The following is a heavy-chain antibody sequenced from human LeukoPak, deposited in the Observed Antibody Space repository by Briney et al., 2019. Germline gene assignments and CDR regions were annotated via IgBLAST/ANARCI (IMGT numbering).Heavy chain of an antibody. J-gene: IGHJ5*02. V-gene: IGHV1-3*01. CDR2: INAGNGNT. CDR1: GHTFTSYA. D-gene: IGHD2-2*01. Sequence: ASVKVSCKASGHTFTSYAMHWVRQAPGQRLEWMGWINAGNGNTKYSQKFQGRVTITRNTSISTAYMELSSLRSEDTAVYYCARGSIVVVPAAIPGENNWFDPWGQGTLVTVSS. CDR3: ARGSIVVVPAAIPGENNWFDP.